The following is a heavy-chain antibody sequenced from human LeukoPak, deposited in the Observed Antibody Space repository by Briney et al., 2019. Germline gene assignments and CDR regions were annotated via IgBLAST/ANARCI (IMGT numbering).Heavy chain of an antibody. V-gene: IGHV3-66*02. J-gene: IGHJ4*02. Sequence: PGGSLRLSCAASEFSVGSNYMTWVRQAPGKGLEWVSLIYSGGSTYYSDSVKGRFTISRDNSKNILFLQMNSLRGEDTAMYYCARVQGGGYRTADYWGQGTLVTVSS. CDR2: IYSGGST. CDR1: EFSVGSNY. D-gene: IGHD6-19*01. CDR3: ARVQGGGYRTADY.